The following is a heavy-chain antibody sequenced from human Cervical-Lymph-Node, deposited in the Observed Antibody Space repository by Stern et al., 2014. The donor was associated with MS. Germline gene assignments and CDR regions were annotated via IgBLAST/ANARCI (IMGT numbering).Heavy chain of an antibody. CDR2: INPNSGST. J-gene: IGHJ4*02. V-gene: IGHV1-46*01. D-gene: IGHD4-11*01. Sequence: QVQLVQSGSGVKKPGASVKVSCKALGYTFTRYYLHWVQQAPGQGLEWMGMINPNSGSTSYAQKFQGRVTMTRDTSTSTVYMELSSLRSEDTAMYYCARTYSNYDQFDYWGQGTLVTVSS. CDR3: ARTYSNYDQFDY. CDR1: GYTFTRYY.